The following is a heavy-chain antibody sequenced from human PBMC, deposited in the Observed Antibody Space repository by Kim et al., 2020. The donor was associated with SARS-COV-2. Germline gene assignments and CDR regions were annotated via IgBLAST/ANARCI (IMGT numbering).Heavy chain of an antibody. CDR3: AGADGGATTFDY. V-gene: IGHV4-61*01. CDR1: GGSVSSGSYY. CDR2: IYYSGST. Sequence: SETLSLTCTVSGGSVSSGSYYWSWIRQPPGKGLEWIGYIYYSGSTNYNPSLKSRVTISVDTSKNQFSLKLSSVTAAATSVYYCAGADGGATTFDYWGQGT. D-gene: IGHD1-26*01. J-gene: IGHJ4*02.